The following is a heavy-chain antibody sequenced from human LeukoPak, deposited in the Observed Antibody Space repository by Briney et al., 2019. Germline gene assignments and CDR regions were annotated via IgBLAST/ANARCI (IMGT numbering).Heavy chain of an antibody. CDR3: ARDDRESSSSSVDY. V-gene: IGHV1-46*01. Sequence: GASEKVSCKASGYTFTSYDMHWGRQCPGQRLEWRGIMNASGDNTSYAQKFQRRVPMNRDMYTSTVYTELSSLRSEDTAVYYCARDDRESSSSSVDYWGQGTLVTVSS. CDR2: MNASGDNT. D-gene: IGHD6-6*01. CDR1: GYTFTSYD. J-gene: IGHJ4*02.